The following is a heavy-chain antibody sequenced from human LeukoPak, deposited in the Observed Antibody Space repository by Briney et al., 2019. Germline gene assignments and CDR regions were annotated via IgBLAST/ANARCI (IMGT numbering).Heavy chain of an antibody. CDR2: INIDGSDT. CDR1: GFTFSGHW. Sequence: PGGSLRLSCAASGFTFSGHWMHWVRQVPGKGLMGVSRINIDGSDTTHADSVKGRFTISRDNAKNTLYLQMNSLTAEDTAVYYCTRSGYMNGYDYWGQGTLVTVSS. D-gene: IGHD5-24*01. J-gene: IGHJ4*02. V-gene: IGHV3-74*03. CDR3: TRSGYMNGYDY.